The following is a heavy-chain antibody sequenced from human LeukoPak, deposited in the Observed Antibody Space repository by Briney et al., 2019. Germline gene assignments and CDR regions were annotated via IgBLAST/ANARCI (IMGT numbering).Heavy chain of an antibody. V-gene: IGHV1-2*06. CDR3: ARYGSGSYGHYYFDY. CDR2: INPNSGGT. D-gene: IGHD3-10*01. J-gene: IGHJ4*02. Sequence: ASVKVSCKASGYTFTGYYIHWVRQAPGQGLEWMGRINPNSGGTNYAQKFQGRVTMTRDTSISTAYMELSRLRSDDTAVYYCARYGSGSYGHYYFDYWGQGTLVTVSS. CDR1: GYTFTGYY.